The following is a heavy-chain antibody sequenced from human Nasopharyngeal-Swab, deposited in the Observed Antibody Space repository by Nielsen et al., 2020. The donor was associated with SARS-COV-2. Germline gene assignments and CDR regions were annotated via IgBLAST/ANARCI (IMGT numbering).Heavy chain of an antibody. D-gene: IGHD3-10*01. Sequence: GESLKISCAVSGFTVSNNYVSWVRQAPGKGLEWVSVIQSGGTTYYADSVKGRFTISRDNSKNTVYLQLNSLRAEDTAIYYCAKRVAGKYYYMDVWGKGTTVTVSS. CDR2: IQSGGTT. V-gene: IGHV3-53*01. J-gene: IGHJ6*03. CDR3: AKRVAGKYYYMDV. CDR1: GFTVSNNY.